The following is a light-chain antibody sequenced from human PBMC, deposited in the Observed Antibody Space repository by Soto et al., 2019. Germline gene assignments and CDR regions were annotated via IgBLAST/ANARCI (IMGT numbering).Light chain of an antibody. CDR1: SSNIGTSS. Sequence: QPVLTQPHSASGTPGQRVTISCSGSSSNIGTSSVHWFQQLPGTAPKLLISTTNQRPSGVPERFSGSKSGTSASLAISGPQSEDEADYYCAAWDDSLNGHVFGTGTQLTVL. CDR3: AAWDDSLNGHV. V-gene: IGLV1-44*01. CDR2: TTN. J-gene: IGLJ1*01.